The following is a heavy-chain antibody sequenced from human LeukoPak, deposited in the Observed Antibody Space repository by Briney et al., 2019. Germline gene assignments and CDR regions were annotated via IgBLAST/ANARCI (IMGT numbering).Heavy chain of an antibody. D-gene: IGHD3-9*01. CDR1: GFTVSSNY. CDR3: ARALGYADILTGYRSYYFDY. Sequence: GDSLRLSCAASGFTVSSNYMSWVRQAPGKGLEWVSVIYSGGSTYYADSVKGRFTISRDNSKNTLYLQMNSLRAEDTAVYYCARALGYADILTGYRSYYFDYWGQGTLVTVSS. J-gene: IGHJ4*02. V-gene: IGHV3-53*01. CDR2: IYSGGST.